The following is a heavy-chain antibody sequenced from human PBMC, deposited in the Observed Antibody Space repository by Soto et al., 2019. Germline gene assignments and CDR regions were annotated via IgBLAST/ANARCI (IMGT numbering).Heavy chain of an antibody. J-gene: IGHJ4*02. CDR3: MLGSGWKDFGY. V-gene: IGHV4-39*01. CDR2: IYYSGST. D-gene: IGHD3-22*01. Sequence: SETLSLTCTVSGGSISSSSYYWGWIRQPPGKGLEWIGSIYYSGSTYYNPSLKSRVTISVDTSKNQFSLKLSSVTAADTAVYYCMLGSGWKDFGYWGQGTLLTVSS. CDR1: GGSISSSSYY.